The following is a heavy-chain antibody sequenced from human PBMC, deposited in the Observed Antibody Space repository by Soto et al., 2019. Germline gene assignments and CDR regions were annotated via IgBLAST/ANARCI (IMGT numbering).Heavy chain of an antibody. D-gene: IGHD3-3*01. J-gene: IGHJ5*02. CDR1: GGSFSGYY. CDR2: INHSGST. CDR3: ARGMYYDFWSGLGALFDP. Sequence: SETLSLTCAVYGGSFSGYYWSWIRQPPGKGLEWIGEINHSGSTNYNPSLKSRVTISVDTSKNQFSLKLSSVTAADTAVYYCARGMYYDFWSGLGALFDPWGQGTLVT. V-gene: IGHV4-34*01.